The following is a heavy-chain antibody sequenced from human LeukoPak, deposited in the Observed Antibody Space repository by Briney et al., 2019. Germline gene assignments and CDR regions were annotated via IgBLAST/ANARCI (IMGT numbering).Heavy chain of an antibody. CDR2: INPDSCYT. J-gene: IGHJ3*01. CDR1: GYTFIGYY. CDR3: AKVRAGAVAFDV. D-gene: IGHD6-13*01. Sequence: ASVKVSCKASGYTFIGYYMHWGRQAPGQGLEWMGWINPDSCYTNYAQKFQGRVTMTKDTSISTAYMELRRLRSDDTAVYFCAKVRAGAVAFDVWVQGTMVTVSP. V-gene: IGHV1-2*02.